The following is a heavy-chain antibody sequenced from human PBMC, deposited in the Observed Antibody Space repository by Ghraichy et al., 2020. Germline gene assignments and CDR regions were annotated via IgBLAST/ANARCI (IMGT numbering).Heavy chain of an antibody. Sequence: LSLTCAASGFTFSSYSMNWVRQAPGKGLEWVSSISSSSYIYYADSVKGRFTISRDNAKNSLYLQMNSLRAEDTAVYYCATTVAHYYYYGMDVWGQGTTVTVSS. CDR1: GFTFSSYS. J-gene: IGHJ6*02. CDR2: ISSSSYI. D-gene: IGHD4-23*01. V-gene: IGHV3-21*01. CDR3: ATTVAHYYYYGMDV.